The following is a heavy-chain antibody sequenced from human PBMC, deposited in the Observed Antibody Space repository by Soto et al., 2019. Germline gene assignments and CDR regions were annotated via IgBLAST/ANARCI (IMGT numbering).Heavy chain of an antibody. CDR1: GFTFSLYS. V-gene: IGHV3-48*02. CDR3: ASAVTWGLDV. D-gene: IGHD3-10*01. J-gene: IGHJ6*02. CDR2: ISRSSTGI. Sequence: EVQLVESGGGLVQPGGSLRLSCAASGFTFSLYSMSWVRQAPGKGLEWVSYISRSSTGIHYADSVKGRFTISRDDATNSMHLQMNSLRDADTAVYYCASAVTWGLDVWGQGTTVSISS.